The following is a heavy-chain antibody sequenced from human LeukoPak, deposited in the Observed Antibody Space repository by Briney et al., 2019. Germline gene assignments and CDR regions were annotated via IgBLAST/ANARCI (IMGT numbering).Heavy chain of an antibody. D-gene: IGHD7-27*01. Sequence: SQTLSLTCAICGDSVSSNSAAWNWIRQSPSRGLEWLGRTYYRSKWYNDYEVSVKSRITINPDTSKNQFSLQLNSVTPEDTALYYCARDQLRLGLFDPWGQGTLVTVSS. CDR2: TYYRSKWYN. CDR3: ARDQLRLGLFDP. CDR1: GDSVSSNSAA. V-gene: IGHV6-1*01. J-gene: IGHJ5*02.